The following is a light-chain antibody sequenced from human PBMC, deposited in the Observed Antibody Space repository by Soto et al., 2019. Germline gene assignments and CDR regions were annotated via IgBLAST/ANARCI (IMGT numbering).Light chain of an antibody. CDR3: QQYNNWPYT. V-gene: IGKV3-15*01. J-gene: IGKJ2*01. CDR2: RAS. CDR1: QHVSSN. Sequence: EIVITQAPATLSVSPGVSATLSCRARQHVSSNFAWYRQKPGQAPTLLIYRASTRTTGIPASFSGSGSGTEFTLTISSLQSEDFAVYYCQQYNNWPYTFGQGTKLEIQ.